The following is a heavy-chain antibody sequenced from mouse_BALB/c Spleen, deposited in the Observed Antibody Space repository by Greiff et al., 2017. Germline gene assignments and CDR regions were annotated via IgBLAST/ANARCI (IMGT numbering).Heavy chain of an antibody. CDR2: ISSGSSTI. D-gene: IGHD1-1*01. J-gene: IGHJ2*01. CDR3: ARSGTTSLDY. Sequence: EVKVEESGGGLVQPGGSRKLSCAASGFTFSSFGMHWVRQAPEKGLEWVAYISSGSSTIYYADTVKGRFTISRDNPKNTLFLQMTSLRSEDTAMYYCARSGTTSLDYWGQGTTLTVSS. V-gene: IGHV5-17*02. CDR1: GFTFSSFG.